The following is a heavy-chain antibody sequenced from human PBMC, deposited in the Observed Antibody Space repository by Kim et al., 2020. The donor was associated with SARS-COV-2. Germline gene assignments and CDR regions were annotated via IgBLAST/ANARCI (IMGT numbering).Heavy chain of an antibody. V-gene: IGHV4-34*01. Sequence: SETLSLTCAVYGGSFSGYYWSWIRQPPGKGLEWIGEINHSGSTNYNPSLKSRVTISVDTSKNQFSLKLSSVTAADTAVYYCAILWFGELLPTLDYWGQGTLVTVSS. CDR1: GGSFSGYY. CDR3: AILWFGELLPTLDY. J-gene: IGHJ4*02. D-gene: IGHD3-10*01. CDR2: INHSGST.